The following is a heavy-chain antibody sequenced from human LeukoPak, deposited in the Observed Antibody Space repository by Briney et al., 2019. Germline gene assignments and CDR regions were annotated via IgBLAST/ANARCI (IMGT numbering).Heavy chain of an antibody. V-gene: IGHV3-30*02. CDR3: ARVVFPSRVSDY. CDR2: IRYDGSNK. CDR1: GFTFSSYG. D-gene: IGHD2-21*01. Sequence: PGGSLRLSCAASGFTFSSYGMHWVRQAPGKGLEWVAFIRYDGSNKYYADSVKGRFTISKDNAKNSLYLQMNSLRVEDTAVYYCARVVFPSRVSDYWGQGTLVTVSS. J-gene: IGHJ4*02.